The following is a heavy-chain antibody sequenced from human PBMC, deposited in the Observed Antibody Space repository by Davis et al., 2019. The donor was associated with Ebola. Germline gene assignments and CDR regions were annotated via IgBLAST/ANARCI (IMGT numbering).Heavy chain of an antibody. Sequence: GESLKISCTASGFTFGDYAMNWFRQAPGKGLEWVGFIRSKSYGGTTEYAASVKGRFTISRDDSKSIAYLQMNSLKTEDTAMYYCTRDLSIIRFFDYWGQGTLVTVSS. CDR1: GFTFGDYA. CDR3: TRDLSIIRFFDY. J-gene: IGHJ4*02. V-gene: IGHV3-49*03. D-gene: IGHD4-17*01. CDR2: IRSKSYGGTT.